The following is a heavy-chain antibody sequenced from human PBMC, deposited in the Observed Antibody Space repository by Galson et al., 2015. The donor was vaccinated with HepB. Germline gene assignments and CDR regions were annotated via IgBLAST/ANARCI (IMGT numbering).Heavy chain of an antibody. CDR3: ARDMGDGYNFFGMDV. CDR2: ISYDGSNK. V-gene: IGHV3-30*04. D-gene: IGHD5-24*01. CDR1: GFTFSSYA. J-gene: IGHJ6*02. Sequence: SLRLSCAASGFTFSSYAMHWVRQAPGKGLEWVAVISYDGSNKYYADSVKGRFTISRDNSKNTLYLQMNSLRAEDTAVYYCARDMGDGYNFFGMDVWGQGTTVTVSS.